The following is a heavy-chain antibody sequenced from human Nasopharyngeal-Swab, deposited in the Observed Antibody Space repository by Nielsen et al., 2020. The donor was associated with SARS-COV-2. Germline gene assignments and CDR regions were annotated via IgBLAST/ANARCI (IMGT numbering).Heavy chain of an antibody. V-gene: IGHV1-2*02. J-gene: IGHJ5*02. D-gene: IGHD5-18*01. CDR1: GYTFTGYY. Sequence: ASVKVSCKASGYTFTGYYMHWVRQAPGQGLEWMGWINPNSGGTNYAQKFQGSVTMTRDTSISTAYMELSRLRSDDTAVYYCARGGIQLWERQNWFDPWGQGTLVTVSS. CDR3: ARGGIQLWERQNWFDP. CDR2: INPNSGGT.